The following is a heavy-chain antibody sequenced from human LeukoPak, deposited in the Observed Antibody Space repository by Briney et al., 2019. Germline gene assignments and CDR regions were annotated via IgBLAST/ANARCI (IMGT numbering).Heavy chain of an antibody. Sequence: ASVKVSCKASGGTFSSYAISWVRQAPGQGLEWMGGIIPIFGTANYAQKFQGRVTITADESTSTAYMELSSLRSEDTAVYYCARYAVATSTVLNYYYYMDVWGKGTTVTVSS. V-gene: IGHV1-69*01. J-gene: IGHJ6*03. CDR2: IIPIFGTA. D-gene: IGHD5-12*01. CDR1: GGTFSSYA. CDR3: ARYAVATSTVLNYYYYMDV.